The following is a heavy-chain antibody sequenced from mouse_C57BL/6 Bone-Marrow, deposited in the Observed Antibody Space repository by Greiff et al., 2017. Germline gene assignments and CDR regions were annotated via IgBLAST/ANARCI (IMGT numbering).Heavy chain of an antibody. D-gene: IGHD2-5*01. CDR1: GFNIKDYY. CDR2: IDPEDGEI. CDR3: ARTYYSNYDAMDY. J-gene: IGHJ4*01. V-gene: IGHV14-2*01. Sequence: EVQLQQSGAELVKPGASVKLSCTASGFNIKDYYMHWVKQRTEPGLEWIGRIDPEDGEIKYAPKFQGKATITADTSSNTAYLQLSSLTSEDTAVYYCARTYYSNYDAMDYWGQGTSVTVSS.